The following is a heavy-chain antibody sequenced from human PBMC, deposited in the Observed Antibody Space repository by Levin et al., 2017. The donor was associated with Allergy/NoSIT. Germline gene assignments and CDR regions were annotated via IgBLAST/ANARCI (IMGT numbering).Heavy chain of an antibody. D-gene: IGHD2-2*01. CDR3: AREGPAYCSSTSCPFDY. CDR1: GGTFSSYT. J-gene: IGHJ4*02. CDR2: IIPILGIA. Sequence: ASVKVSCKASGGTFSSYTISWVRQAPGQGLEWMGRIIPILGIANYAQKFQGRVTITADKSTSTAYMELSSLRSEDTAVYYCAREGPAYCSSTSCPFDYWGQGTLVTVSS. V-gene: IGHV1-69*04.